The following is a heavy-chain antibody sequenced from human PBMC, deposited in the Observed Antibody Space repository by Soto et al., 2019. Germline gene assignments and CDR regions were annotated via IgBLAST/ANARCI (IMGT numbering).Heavy chain of an antibody. V-gene: IGHV3-33*01. D-gene: IGHD1-1*01. Sequence: LRLSCAASGFTFSSYGMHWVRQAPGKGLEWVAVIWYDGSNKYYADSVKGRFTISRDNSKNTLYLQMNSLRAEDTAVYYCARDGVRRDGFAYRPLYYFDYWGQGTLVTVSS. CDR1: GFTFSSYG. CDR3: ARDGVRRDGFAYRPLYYFDY. J-gene: IGHJ4*02. CDR2: IWYDGSNK.